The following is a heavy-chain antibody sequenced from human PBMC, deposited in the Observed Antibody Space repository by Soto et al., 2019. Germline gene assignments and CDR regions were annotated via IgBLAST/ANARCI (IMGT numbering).Heavy chain of an antibody. CDR3: ARVVGALGHWFDP. J-gene: IGHJ5*02. Sequence: ASVKVSCKASGYTFTSYGISWVRQAPGQGLEWMGWISAYNGNTKYAQKLQGRVTLTTDTSTSTAYMELRSLRSDDTAAYYCARVVGALGHWFDPWGQGTLVTVSS. D-gene: IGHD1-26*01. V-gene: IGHV1-18*01. CDR2: ISAYNGNT. CDR1: GYTFTSYG.